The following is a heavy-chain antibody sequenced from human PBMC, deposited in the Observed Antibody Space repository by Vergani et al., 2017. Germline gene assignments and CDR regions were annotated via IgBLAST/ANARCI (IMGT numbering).Heavy chain of an antibody. CDR3: ARGISALNAMDV. D-gene: IGHD2/OR15-2a*01. J-gene: IGHJ6*02. V-gene: IGHV3-33*01. CDR1: GFSFSRHG. CDR2: IWSDGRNK. Sequence: QMQLVESGGGVVQPGRSLRLSCAASGFSFSRHGMHWVRQAPGKGLEWVTVIWSDGRNKYYADSVMGRFTISRDNSKNTLDLQMNSLRVEDTAVYYCARGISALNAMDVWGQGTTVTVS.